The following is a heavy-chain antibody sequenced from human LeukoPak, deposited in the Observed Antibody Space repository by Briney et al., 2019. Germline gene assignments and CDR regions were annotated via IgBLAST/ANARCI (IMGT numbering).Heavy chain of an antibody. D-gene: IGHD5-18*01. J-gene: IGHJ6*03. Sequence: SGKVSCKASGGTFSSYAISWVRQAPGQGLEWMGGIIPIFGTANYAQKFQGRVTITADKSTSTAYMELSSLRSEDPAVYYCARASQDTAMVAGYYYYYYMDVWGKGTTVTVSS. CDR3: ARASQDTAMVAGYYYYYYMDV. V-gene: IGHV1-69*06. CDR2: IIPIFGTA. CDR1: GGTFSSYA.